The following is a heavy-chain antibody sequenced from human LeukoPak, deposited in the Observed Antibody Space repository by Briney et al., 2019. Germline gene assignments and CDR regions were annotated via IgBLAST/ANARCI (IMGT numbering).Heavy chain of an antibody. Sequence: GGSLRLSCAASGFTFSDYYMSWVRQAPGKGLEWVAVISYDGSNKYYADSVKGRFTISRDNSKNTLYLQMNSLRAEDTAVYYCAKDRDYSGLPRYFQHWGQGTLVTVSS. J-gene: IGHJ1*01. D-gene: IGHD2-15*01. V-gene: IGHV3-30*18. CDR3: AKDRDYSGLPRYFQH. CDR1: GFTFSDYY. CDR2: ISYDGSNK.